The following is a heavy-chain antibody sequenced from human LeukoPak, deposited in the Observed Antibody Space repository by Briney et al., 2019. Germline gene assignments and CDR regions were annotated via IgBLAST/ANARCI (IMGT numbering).Heavy chain of an antibody. D-gene: IGHD2-15*01. V-gene: IGHV3-21*01. Sequence: GGSLRLSCAASGFTFSSYSMNWVRQAPGKGLEWVSSISSSSSYIYYADSVKGRFTISRDNAKNSLYLQMNSLRAEDTAVYYCARRAVAATIARAFDYWGQGALVTVSS. CDR1: GFTFSSYS. CDR2: ISSSSSYI. J-gene: IGHJ4*02. CDR3: ARRAVAATIARAFDY.